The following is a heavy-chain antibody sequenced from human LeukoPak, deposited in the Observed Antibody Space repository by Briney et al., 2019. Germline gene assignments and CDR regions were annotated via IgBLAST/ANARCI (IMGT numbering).Heavy chain of an antibody. CDR2: TYYRSKWYN. CDR1: GDSVSSNSAA. J-gene: IGHJ5*02. D-gene: IGHD3-16*02. CDR3: ARAMITFGGVIVGNWFDP. Sequence: SQTLSLTCAISGDSVSSNSAAWNWIRQSPSRGLEWLGRTYYRSKWYNDYAVSVKSRITINPDTSKNQFSLQLNSVTPEDTAVYYCARAMITFGGVIVGNWFDPWGQGTLVTVSS. V-gene: IGHV6-1*01.